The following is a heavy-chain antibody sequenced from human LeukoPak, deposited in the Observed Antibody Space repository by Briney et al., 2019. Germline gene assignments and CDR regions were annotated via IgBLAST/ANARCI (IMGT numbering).Heavy chain of an antibody. CDR3: AKAVGDGAFDI. CDR1: GGTFSSYT. J-gene: IGHJ3*02. V-gene: IGHV1-69*02. D-gene: IGHD5-24*01. CDR2: IIPILGIA. Sequence: ASVKVSCKASGGTFSSYTISWVRQAPGQGLEWMGRIIPILGIANYAQKFQGRVTITADKPTSTAYMELSSLRSEDTAVYYCAKAVGDGAFDIWGQGTMVTVSS.